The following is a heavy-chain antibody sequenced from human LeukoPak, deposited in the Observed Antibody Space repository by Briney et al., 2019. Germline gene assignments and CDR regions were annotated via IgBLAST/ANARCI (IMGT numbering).Heavy chain of an antibody. CDR2: FDPEDGET. CDR1: GYTLTELS. Sequence: ASVKVSCKVSGYTLTELSMHWVRQAPGKGLEWMGGFDPEDGETIYAQEFQGRVTMTEDTSTDTAYMELSSLRSEDTAVYYCATPRDSGSYRDYWGQGTLVTVSS. V-gene: IGHV1-24*01. J-gene: IGHJ4*02. CDR3: ATPRDSGSYRDY. D-gene: IGHD1-26*01.